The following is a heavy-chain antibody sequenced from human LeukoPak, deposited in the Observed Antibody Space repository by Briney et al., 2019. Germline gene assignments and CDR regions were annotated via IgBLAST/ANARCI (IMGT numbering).Heavy chain of an antibody. V-gene: IGHV4-61*02. D-gene: IGHD6-19*01. CDR1: GGSISSGSYY. Sequence: SETLSLTCTVSGGSISSGSYYWSWIRQPAGKGLEWIGRTYTSGSTNYNPSLKSRVTISVDTSKNQFSLKLSSVTAADTAVYYCAKSVAGRHYYYYMDVWGKGTTVTISS. CDR2: TYTSGST. CDR3: AKSVAGRHYYYYMDV. J-gene: IGHJ6*03.